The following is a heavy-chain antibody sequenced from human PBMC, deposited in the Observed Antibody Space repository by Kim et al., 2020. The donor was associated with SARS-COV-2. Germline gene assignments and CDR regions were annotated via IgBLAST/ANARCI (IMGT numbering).Heavy chain of an antibody. D-gene: IGHD4-17*01. CDR1: GYTFTTSW. V-gene: IGHV5-51*01. J-gene: IGHJ3*01. Sequence: GESLKISCKGSGYTFTTSWIAWVRQMPGKGLEYMGIIYPGDSGTRYNQSFEGQVTISDDKSISTVFLHWGSLKASDTAMYYCARSYGDQAFDVWGQGTMITFSS. CDR3: ARSYGDQAFDV. CDR2: IYPGDSGT.